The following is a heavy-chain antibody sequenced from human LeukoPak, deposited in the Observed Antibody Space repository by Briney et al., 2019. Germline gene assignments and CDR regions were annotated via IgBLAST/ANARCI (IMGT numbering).Heavy chain of an antibody. CDR1: GGSISSYY. V-gene: IGHV4-59*01. CDR2: IYYSGST. Sequence: SETLSLTCTVSGGSISSYYRSWIRQPPGKGLEWIGYIYYSGSTNYNPSLKSRVTISVDTSKNQFSLKLSSVTAADTAVYYCARDRDYGGNSGLYYYYGMDVWGQGTTVTVSS. CDR3: ARDRDYGGNSGLYYYYGMDV. D-gene: IGHD4-23*01. J-gene: IGHJ6*02.